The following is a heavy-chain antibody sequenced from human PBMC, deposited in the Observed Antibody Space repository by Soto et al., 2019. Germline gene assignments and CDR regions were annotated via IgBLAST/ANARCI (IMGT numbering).Heavy chain of an antibody. D-gene: IGHD3-10*01. CDR2: ISVSGGGT. J-gene: IGHJ4*02. CDR3: AKAGRASPYYFDY. V-gene: IGHV3-23*01. CDR1: AFTFNTYA. Sequence: EVQLLESGGGLVQPGGSLRLSCAASAFTFNTYAMGWVRQAPGKGLEWVSAISVSGGGTYYADSVKGRFTISRDTSKNPLYLQMNSLRADDTAVYYCAKAGRASPYYFDYWGRGTRVTVSS.